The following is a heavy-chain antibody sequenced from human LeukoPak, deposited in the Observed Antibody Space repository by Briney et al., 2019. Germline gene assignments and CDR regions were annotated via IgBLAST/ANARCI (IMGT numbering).Heavy chain of an antibody. CDR2: IRGSGDST. J-gene: IGHJ4*02. D-gene: IGHD5-12*01. CDR1: GFTFKSYD. CDR3: AMCLSGYATRY. Sequence: PGGSLRLSCAASGFTFKSYDMSWVRQAPGKGLEWVSAIRGSGDSTYYADSVKGRFTISRDSSKNTLYLQMNSLRAEDTAVYYCAMCLSGYATRYWGQGTLVTVSS. V-gene: IGHV3-23*01.